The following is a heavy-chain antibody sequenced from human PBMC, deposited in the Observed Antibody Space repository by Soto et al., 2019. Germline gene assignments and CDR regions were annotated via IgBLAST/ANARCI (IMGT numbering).Heavy chain of an antibody. J-gene: IGHJ3*02. Sequence: GGSLRLSCAAFGFTVSGKKYVAWVRQAPGKGLEWVSALYDLDGTYYADSVKGRFTASSDSSRTTVYLQMNDLRPDDTAVYSCATWHLREHAYDIWGQGTTVTVSS. D-gene: IGHD3-10*01. CDR1: GFTVSGKKY. V-gene: IGHV3-53*01. CDR3: ATWHLREHAYDI. CDR2: LYDLDGT.